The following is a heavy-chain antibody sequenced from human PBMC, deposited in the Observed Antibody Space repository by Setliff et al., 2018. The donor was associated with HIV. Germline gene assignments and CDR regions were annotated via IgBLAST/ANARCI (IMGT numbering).Heavy chain of an antibody. J-gene: IGHJ6*02. D-gene: IGHD3-22*01. Sequence: SETLSLTCTVSGGSISSDCWSWIRHPPGKGLEWIGYIYYSGSTNYNPSLKSRVTISVATSKNQFSLKLNSVTTADTAVYYCARSRTSSGYYGVTGYGMDVWGQGTTVTVSS. V-gene: IGHV4-59*01. CDR3: ARSRTSSGYYGVTGYGMDV. CDR2: IYYSGST. CDR1: GGSISSDC.